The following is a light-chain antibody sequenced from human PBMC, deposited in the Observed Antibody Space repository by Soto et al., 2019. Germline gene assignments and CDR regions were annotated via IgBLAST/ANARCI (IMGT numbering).Light chain of an antibody. CDR1: SSNIGSNI. Sequence: QSVLTQPPSASGTPGQRVTISCSGSSSNIGSNIVNWYQQFPGTAPKLLIYTNNQRPSGVPDRFSGSKSGTSASLAISGLQSEDEDDYYCAAWDDSLNGVVFGGGTKVTVL. V-gene: IGLV1-44*01. CDR3: AAWDDSLNGVV. J-gene: IGLJ2*01. CDR2: TNN.